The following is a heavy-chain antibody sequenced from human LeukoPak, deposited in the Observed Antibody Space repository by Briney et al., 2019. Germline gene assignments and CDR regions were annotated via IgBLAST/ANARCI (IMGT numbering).Heavy chain of an antibody. Sequence: SETLSLTCTVSGGSISSYYWSWIRQPPGKGLEWIGYIYYSGSTNYNPSLKSRVTISVDTSKNQFSLKLSSVTAADTAVYYCARDRRARIAAAGYYFDYWGQGTLVTVSS. V-gene: IGHV4-59*01. CDR2: IYYSGST. D-gene: IGHD6-13*01. CDR1: GGSISSYY. J-gene: IGHJ4*02. CDR3: ARDRRARIAAAGYYFDY.